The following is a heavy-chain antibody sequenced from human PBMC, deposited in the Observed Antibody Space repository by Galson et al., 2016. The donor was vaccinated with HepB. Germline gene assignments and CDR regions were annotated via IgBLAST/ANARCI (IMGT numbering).Heavy chain of an antibody. J-gene: IGHJ3*02. Sequence: SLRLSCAATGFTFYGYWMSWVRQTPGKGLEWVALISYLGSDKFYGDSVKGRFTISRDNSRNTLYLQMNSLRTEDTAVYYCVKEYGEADGIEAFDIWGPGTMVTVSS. CDR3: VKEYGEADGIEAFDI. CDR1: GFTFYGYW. D-gene: IGHD4/OR15-4a*01. CDR2: ISYLGSDK. V-gene: IGHV3-30*18.